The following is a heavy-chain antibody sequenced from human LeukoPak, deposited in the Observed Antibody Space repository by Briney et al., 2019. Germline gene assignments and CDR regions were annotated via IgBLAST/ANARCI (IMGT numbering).Heavy chain of an antibody. J-gene: IGHJ6*03. CDR1: GGSFSGYY. CDR3: ARQSRVPLYYYYYYMDV. V-gene: IGHV4-34*01. CDR2: INHSGST. Sequence: SETLSLTCAVYGGSFSGYYWSWIRQPPGKGLEWIGEINHSGSTNYNPSLKSRVTISVDTTKNQFSLKLSSVTAADTAVYYCARQSRVPLYYYYYYMDVWGKGTTVTISS.